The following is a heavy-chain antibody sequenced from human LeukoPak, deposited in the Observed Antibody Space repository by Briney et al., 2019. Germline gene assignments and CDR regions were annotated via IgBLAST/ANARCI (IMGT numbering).Heavy chain of an antibody. Sequence: GGSLRLSCAASGFTCSTYAMSWVRQAPGKGLEWVSASSGRGDSTYYADSVKGRFTISRDYSKNTLYLQMNSLRAEDTAVYYCAKDGSSSSTYYFYFDYWGQGILVTVSS. CDR3: AKDGSSSSTYYFYFDY. D-gene: IGHD3-22*01. CDR2: SSGRGDST. CDR1: GFTCSTYA. J-gene: IGHJ4*02. V-gene: IGHV3-23*01.